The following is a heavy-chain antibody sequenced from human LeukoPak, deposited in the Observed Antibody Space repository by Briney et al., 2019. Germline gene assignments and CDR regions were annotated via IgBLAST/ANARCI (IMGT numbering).Heavy chain of an antibody. CDR2: IYYSGST. Sequence: LRLSCAASGLTFSSHWMHWIRQHPGKGLEWIGYIYYSGSTYYNPSLKSRVTISVDTSKNQFSLKLSSVTAADTAVYYCARAPVVSNLNFDYWGQGTLVTVSS. D-gene: IGHD1-1*01. CDR1: GLTFSSHW. J-gene: IGHJ4*02. V-gene: IGHV4-31*02. CDR3: ARAPVVSNLNFDY.